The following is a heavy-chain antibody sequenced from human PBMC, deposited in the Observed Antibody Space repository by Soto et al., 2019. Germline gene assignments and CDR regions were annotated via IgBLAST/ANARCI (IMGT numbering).Heavy chain of an antibody. CDR3: ARRWGGALDY. CDR2: INYSGST. Sequence: QVQLQESGPGLVKPSETLSLTCTVSGGSMSSYYWSWIRQPPGKGLEWIGYINYSGSTNYNPPLKSRVTISVDTSKNQFSLKLNSVTAADTAVYYCARRWGGALDYWGQGTLVTVSS. V-gene: IGHV4-59*08. CDR1: GGSMSSYY. D-gene: IGHD3-16*01. J-gene: IGHJ4*02.